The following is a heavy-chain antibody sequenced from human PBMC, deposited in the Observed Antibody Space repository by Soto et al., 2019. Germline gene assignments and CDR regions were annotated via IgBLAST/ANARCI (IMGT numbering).Heavy chain of an antibody. V-gene: IGHV4-34*01. CDR2: INDSGST. J-gene: IGHJ4*02. CDR3: ARGFSH. Sequence: SETLSLTCVVYGGSFSLYYWSWLRQPPGKGLEWIGEINDSGSTNYNPSLKSRVTISIDTSKNQFYLKLRSVTAADTAVYFCARGFSHWGQGTLVTVAS. CDR1: GGSFSLYY.